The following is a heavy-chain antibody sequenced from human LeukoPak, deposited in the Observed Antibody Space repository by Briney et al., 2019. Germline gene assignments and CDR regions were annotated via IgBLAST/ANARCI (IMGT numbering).Heavy chain of an antibody. J-gene: IGHJ2*01. CDR2: IYHSGST. V-gene: IGHV4-30-2*01. CDR1: DGSISSGGYS. CDR3: ARGDSGSYYYWYFDL. Sequence: SQTLSLTCAVSDGSISSGGYSWSWIRQPPGKGLEWIGYIYHSGSTYYNPSLKSRVTISVDRSKNQFSLKLSSVTAADTAVYYCARGDSGSYYYWYFDLWGRGTLVTVSS. D-gene: IGHD1-26*01.